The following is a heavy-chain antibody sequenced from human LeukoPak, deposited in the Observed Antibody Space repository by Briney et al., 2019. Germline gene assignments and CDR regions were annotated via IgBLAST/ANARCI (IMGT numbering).Heavy chain of an antibody. V-gene: IGHV1-18*01. D-gene: IGHD1-26*01. CDR1: GYTFTSFG. J-gene: IGHJ4*02. Sequence: ASVKVSCKASGYTFTSFGISWVRQAPGQGLEWMGWISAYNGNTNYAQKLQGRVTMTTDTSTSTAYMELTSLRSDDTAVCYCARDQVVGATAGTFDFWGQGTLVTVSS. CDR3: ARDQVVGATAGTFDF. CDR2: ISAYNGNT.